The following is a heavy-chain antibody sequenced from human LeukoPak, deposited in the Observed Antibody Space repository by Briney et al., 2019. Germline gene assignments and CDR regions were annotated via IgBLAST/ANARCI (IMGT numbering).Heavy chain of an antibody. CDR1: GYSISSGYY. D-gene: IGHD1-26*01. CDR2: IYHSGST. CDR3: ARHAGGSYAAAFDI. J-gene: IGHJ3*02. V-gene: IGHV4-38-2*01. Sequence: SETLSLTCAVSGYSISSGYYWGWIRQPPGKGLEWIGSIYHSGSTYYNPSLKSRVTISVDTSKNQFSLKLSSVTAADTAVYYCARHAGGSYAAAFDIWGQGTMVTVSA.